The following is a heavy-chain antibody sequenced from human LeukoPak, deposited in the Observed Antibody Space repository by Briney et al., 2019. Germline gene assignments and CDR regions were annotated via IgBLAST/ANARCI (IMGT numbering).Heavy chain of an antibody. CDR1: GYTFTGYY. J-gene: IGHJ4*02. Sequence: GASVKVSYKASGYTFTGYYMHLVRHAPGQGLEWMGRIDPRSGGTNYAQKFQGRVTMTKDTSINTAYMELSRLRSDDAAVYYCARRLYYYGSETHLDSWGQGTLVTVSS. V-gene: IGHV1-2*06. D-gene: IGHD3-10*01. CDR3: ARRLYYYGSETHLDS. CDR2: IDPRSGGT.